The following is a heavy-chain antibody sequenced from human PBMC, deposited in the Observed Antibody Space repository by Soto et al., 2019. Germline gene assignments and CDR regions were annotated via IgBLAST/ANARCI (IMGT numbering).Heavy chain of an antibody. Sequence: QLQLQESGSGLVKPSQTLSLTCGVSGGSINSGDYAWSWIRQPPGKGLEWMGYIYHSGSTYYNPSLTSRVTILIDRSKNQFSLKLSSVTAADTAVYYCAGIRIASAGGGLEVWGQGTTVNVSS. V-gene: IGHV4-30-2*01. J-gene: IGHJ6*02. CDR2: IYHSGST. CDR3: AGIRIASAGGGLEV. D-gene: IGHD6-13*01. CDR1: GGSINSGDYA.